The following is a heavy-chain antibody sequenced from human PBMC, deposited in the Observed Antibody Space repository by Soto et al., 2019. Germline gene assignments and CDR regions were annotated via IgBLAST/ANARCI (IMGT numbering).Heavy chain of an antibody. D-gene: IGHD3-16*01. CDR1: GFTFSSYS. Sequence: EVQLVESGGGLVQPGGSLRLSCAASGFTFSSYSMNWVRQAPGKGLEWVSYISSSSSTIYYADSVKGRFTISRDNAKNSLYLQMNSLRDEDTAVYYCARATLEPYYYGMDVWGQGTTATVSS. CDR3: ARATLEPYYYGMDV. V-gene: IGHV3-48*02. CDR2: ISSSSSTI. J-gene: IGHJ6*02.